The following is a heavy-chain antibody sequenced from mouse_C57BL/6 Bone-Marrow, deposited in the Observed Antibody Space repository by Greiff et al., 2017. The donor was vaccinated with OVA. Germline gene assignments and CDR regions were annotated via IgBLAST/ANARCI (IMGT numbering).Heavy chain of an antibody. CDR3: ASLPY. CDR1: GYTFTSYG. V-gene: IGHV1-81*01. J-gene: IGHJ3*01. CDR2: IYPRSGNT. Sequence: VKLMESGAELARPGASVKLSCKASGYTFTSYGISWVKQRTGQGLEWIGEIYPRSGNTYYNEKFKGKATLTADKSSSTAYMELRSLTSEDSAVYFCASLPYWGQGTLVTVSA.